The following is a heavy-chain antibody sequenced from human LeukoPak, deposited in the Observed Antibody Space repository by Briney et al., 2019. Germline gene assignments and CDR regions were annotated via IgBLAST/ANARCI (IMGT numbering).Heavy chain of an antibody. CDR2: ISGSGGST. CDR3: AKDERGEYYDILTGYYPQTFDY. V-gene: IGHV3-23*01. CDR1: GFTFSSYA. J-gene: IGHJ4*02. Sequence: AGGSLRLSCAASGFTFSSYAMSWVRQAPGKGLEWVSAISGSGGSTYYADSVKGRFTISRDSSKNTLYLQMSSLRVEDTAVYYCAKDERGEYYDILTGYYPQTFDYWGQGTLVTVSS. D-gene: IGHD3-9*01.